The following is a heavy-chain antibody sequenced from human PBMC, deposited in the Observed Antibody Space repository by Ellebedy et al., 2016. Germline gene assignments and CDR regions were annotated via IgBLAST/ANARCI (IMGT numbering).Heavy chain of an antibody. CDR3: SKGIVPGKWYFDL. D-gene: IGHD1-26*01. CDR2: ISSDGNLE. V-gene: IGHV3-30*04. Sequence: GGSLRLSCAASGITFSASPMHWVRQAPGKGVEWVAAISSDGNLEYYADSVRGRSSISRDNSKKTLYLQMHTLTPEDTALYYCSKGIVPGKWYFDLWGRGTLVTVSS. CDR1: GITFSASP. J-gene: IGHJ2*01.